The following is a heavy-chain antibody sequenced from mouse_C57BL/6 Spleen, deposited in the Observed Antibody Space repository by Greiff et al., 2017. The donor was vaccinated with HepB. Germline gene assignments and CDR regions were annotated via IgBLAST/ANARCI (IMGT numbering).Heavy chain of an antibody. J-gene: IGHJ4*01. D-gene: IGHD1-1*01. V-gene: IGHV1-64*01. CDR2: IHPNSGST. CDR1: GYTFTSYW. Sequence: VQLQQSGAELVKPGASVKLSCKASGYTFTSYWMHWVKQRPGQGLEWIGMIHPNSGSTNYNEKFKSKATLTVDKSSSTAYMQLSSLTSEDSAVYDCARHPYGRDLDYAMDYWGQGTSVTVSS. CDR3: ARHPYGRDLDYAMDY.